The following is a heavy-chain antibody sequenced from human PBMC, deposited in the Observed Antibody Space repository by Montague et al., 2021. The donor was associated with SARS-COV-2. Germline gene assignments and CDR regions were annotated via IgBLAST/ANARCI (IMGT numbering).Heavy chain of an antibody. Sequence: SLRLSCAASGFTFDDYAMHWVRQAPGKGLEWVSLINCDGLTTLFTDSVEGRFIISRDNSKNSLYLQMKSLRTEDTALYFCVKDMSEFDDGNGFDVWGQGTQVTVSS. CDR1: GFTFDDYA. CDR3: VKDMSEFDDGNGFDV. D-gene: IGHD3-10*01. CDR2: INCDGLTT. J-gene: IGHJ3*01. V-gene: IGHV3-43*02.